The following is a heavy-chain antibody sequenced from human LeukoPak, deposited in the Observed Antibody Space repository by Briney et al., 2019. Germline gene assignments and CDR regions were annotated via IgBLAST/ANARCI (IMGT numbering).Heavy chain of an antibody. Sequence: PGGSLRLSCAASGFTFSTYSMNWVRQAPGKGLEWVSYISSSSSTIYYADSVKGRFTISRDNAKNSLYLQMNSLRAEDTAVYYCATGNWGSWDYWGQGTLVTVSS. D-gene: IGHD7-27*01. CDR2: ISSSSSTI. CDR3: ATGNWGSWDY. CDR1: GFTFSTYS. J-gene: IGHJ4*02. V-gene: IGHV3-48*01.